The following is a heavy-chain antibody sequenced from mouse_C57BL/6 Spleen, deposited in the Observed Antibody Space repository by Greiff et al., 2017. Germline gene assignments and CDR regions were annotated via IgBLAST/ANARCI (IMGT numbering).Heavy chain of an antibody. V-gene: IGHV1-82*01. CDR1: GYAFSSSW. Sequence: VQVVESGPELVKPGASVKISCKASGYAFSSSWMNWVKQRPGKGLEWIGRIYPGDGDTNYNGKFKGKATLTADKSSSTAYMQLSSLTSEDSAVYFCARYDGHYWYFDVWGTGTTVTVSS. CDR2: IYPGDGDT. D-gene: IGHD2-3*01. J-gene: IGHJ1*03. CDR3: ARYDGHYWYFDV.